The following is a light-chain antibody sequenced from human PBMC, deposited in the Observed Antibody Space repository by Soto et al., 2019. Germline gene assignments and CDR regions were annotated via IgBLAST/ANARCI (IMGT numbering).Light chain of an antibody. CDR3: QQYNNWHIT. CDR1: QSVSSD. V-gene: IGKV3D-15*01. CDR2: DAS. J-gene: IGKJ5*01. Sequence: EIVLTQSPATLSLSPGERATLSCRASQSVSSDLAWYQQKPGQAPRLLIYDASKRATGIPARFSGSGSGTEFTLTISSLQSEDFAVYYCQQYNNWHITFGQGTRLEIK.